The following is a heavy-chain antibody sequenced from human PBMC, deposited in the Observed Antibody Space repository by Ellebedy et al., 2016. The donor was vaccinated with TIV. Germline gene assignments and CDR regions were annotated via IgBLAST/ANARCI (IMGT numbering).Heavy chain of an antibody. CDR2: INQGGSET. CDR3: ASAARGSGAYESF. Sequence: GESLKISCAASGLSFSAHAMAWVRQAPGKGLEWVATINQGGSETYYVDSVKGRFTISRDNSKNSLYLQMNSLRAADTALYYCASAARGSGAYESFWGQGALVTVSS. CDR1: GLSFSAHA. V-gene: IGHV3-7*01. D-gene: IGHD5-12*01. J-gene: IGHJ4*02.